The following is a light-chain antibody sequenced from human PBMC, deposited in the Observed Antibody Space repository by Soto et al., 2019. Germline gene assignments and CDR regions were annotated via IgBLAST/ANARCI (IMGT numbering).Light chain of an antibody. CDR2: GNS. V-gene: IGLV1-40*01. CDR3: QSYDSSLSGYV. Sequence: SVRTHPPSVSWALGQKVTISCTGSSSNIGAGYDVNWYHQLPGTAPKLLIHGNSNRPSGVPDRFSGSKSGTSASLAITGLQAEDEADYFCQSYDSSLSGYVFGTGTKVTAL. CDR1: SSNIGAGYD. J-gene: IGLJ1*01.